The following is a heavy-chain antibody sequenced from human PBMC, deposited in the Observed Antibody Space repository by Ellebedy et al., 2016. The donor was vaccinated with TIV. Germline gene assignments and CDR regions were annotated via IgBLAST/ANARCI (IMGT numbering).Heavy chain of an antibody. CDR1: GLSFRSYW. J-gene: IGHJ3*02. D-gene: IGHD4-17*01. Sequence: GESLKISCAASGLSFRSYWMTWVRQAPGKGLEWVAKRNQDGSEQYYVDSVQGRFTISRDNARNSLNLQMNSVRAEDAAVYYCATDGSYGDYRSPTHAFVMWGQGTMVIVSS. V-gene: IGHV3-7*01. CDR3: ATDGSYGDYRSPTHAFVM. CDR2: RNQDGSEQ.